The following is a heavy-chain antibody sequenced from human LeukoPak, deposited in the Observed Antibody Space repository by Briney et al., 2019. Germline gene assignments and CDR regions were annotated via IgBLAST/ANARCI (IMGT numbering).Heavy chain of an antibody. CDR3: TRDSSGYLLYYFDY. Sequence: GGSLRLSCTASGFTFGDYAMSWVRQAPGKGLEWVGSIRSKAYGGTTEYAASVKGRFTISRDDSKSIAYLQMNSLKTEDTAVYYCTRDSSGYLLYYFDYWGQGTLVTVSS. CDR1: GFTFGDYA. V-gene: IGHV3-49*04. CDR2: IRSKAYGGTT. J-gene: IGHJ4*02. D-gene: IGHD3-22*01.